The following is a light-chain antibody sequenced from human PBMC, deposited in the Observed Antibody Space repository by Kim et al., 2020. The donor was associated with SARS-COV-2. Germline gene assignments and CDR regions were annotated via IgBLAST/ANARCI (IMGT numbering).Light chain of an antibody. CDR2: DAS. Sequence: EIVLTQSPATLPLSPGERATLSCRASQSVDTYLAWYQQKPGQAPRLLIYDASNRATGIPARFSGSGSGTDFTLTISSLEPEDFAIYYCQQRRIWAAFRGGTKADI. J-gene: IGKJ4*01. CDR1: QSVDTY. V-gene: IGKV3-11*01. CDR3: QQRRIWAA.